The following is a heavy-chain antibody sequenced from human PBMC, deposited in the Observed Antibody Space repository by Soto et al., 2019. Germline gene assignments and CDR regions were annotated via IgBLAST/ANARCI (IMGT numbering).Heavy chain of an antibody. CDR1: GFTFDDYA. CDR3: AKDSARMDDYHNNSGFDY. D-gene: IGHD1-26*01. J-gene: IGHJ4*02. CDR2: IRWDSNNK. V-gene: IGHV3-9*01. Sequence: GGSLRLSCAVSGFTFDDYAMHWVRQVPGKGLEWVAGIRWDSNNKGYADSVKGRFTISRDNAKNSLYLQMNSLRPEDTALYYCAKDSARMDDYHNNSGFDYWDQGRLVTVSS.